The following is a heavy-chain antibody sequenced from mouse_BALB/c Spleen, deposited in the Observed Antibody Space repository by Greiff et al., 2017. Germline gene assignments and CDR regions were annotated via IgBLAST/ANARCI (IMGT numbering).Heavy chain of an antibody. CDR1: GYSITSDYA. V-gene: IGHV3-2*02. Sequence: VQLKESGPGLVKPSQSLSLTCTVTGYSITSDYAWNWIRQFPGNKLEWMGYISYSGSTSYNPSLKSRISITRDTSKNQFFLQLNSVTTEDTATYYCARLHGYDDGGYAMDYWGQGTSVTVSS. J-gene: IGHJ4*01. CDR2: ISYSGST. D-gene: IGHD2-2*01. CDR3: ARLHGYDDGGYAMDY.